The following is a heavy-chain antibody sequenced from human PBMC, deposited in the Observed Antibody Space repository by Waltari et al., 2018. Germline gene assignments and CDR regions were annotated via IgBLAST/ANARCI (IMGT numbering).Heavy chain of an antibody. CDR1: GGSISSGRSY. D-gene: IGHD6-13*01. Sequence: QVQLQESGPGLVKPSQTLSLPCTVSGGSISSGRSYWSWIRQPAGKGLEWIGRIYTSGSTNYNPSLKSRVTISVDTSKNQFSLKLSSVTAADTAVYYCAIAAAGIWREFDYWGQGTLVTVSS. J-gene: IGHJ4*02. V-gene: IGHV4-61*02. CDR3: AIAAAGIWREFDY. CDR2: IYTSGST.